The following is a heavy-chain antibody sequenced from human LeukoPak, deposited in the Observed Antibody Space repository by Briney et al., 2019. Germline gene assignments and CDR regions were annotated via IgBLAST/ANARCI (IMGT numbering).Heavy chain of an antibody. Sequence: PSQTLSLTCTVSGGSISSGGYYWSWIRQHPGKGLEWIGYIYYSGSTYYNPSLKSRVTISVDTSKNQFSLKLSSVTAADTAVYYCAGREPPNNAFDIWGQGTMVTVSS. J-gene: IGHJ3*02. CDR2: IYYSGST. CDR1: GGSISSGGYY. V-gene: IGHV4-30-4*08. D-gene: IGHD1-14*01. CDR3: AGREPPNNAFDI.